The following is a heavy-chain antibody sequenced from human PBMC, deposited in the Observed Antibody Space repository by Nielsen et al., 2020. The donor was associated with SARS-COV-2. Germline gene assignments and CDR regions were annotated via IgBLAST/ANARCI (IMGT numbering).Heavy chain of an antibody. CDR3: ARDLGGIVGTLDY. J-gene: IGHJ4*02. CDR2: LWYNRGNE. Sequence: GGSLRLSCAASGFSFTTYGIHWVRQVPGKGLEWLASLWYNRGNEFYADSVRGRFTISRDNSKNTLFLQMNSLRDDDTAVYYCARDLGGIVGTLDYWGQGTLVTVSS. V-gene: IGHV3-33*01. CDR1: GFSFTTYG. D-gene: IGHD1-26*01.